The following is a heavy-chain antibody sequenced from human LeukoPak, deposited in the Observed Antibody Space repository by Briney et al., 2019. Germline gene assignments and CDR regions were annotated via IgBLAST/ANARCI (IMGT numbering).Heavy chain of an antibody. J-gene: IGHJ4*02. D-gene: IGHD1-26*01. V-gene: IGHV4-39*07. Sequence: SETLSLTCTVSGGSISSSSYYWGWIRQPPGKGLEWIGEIFHSGATNYNPSLKSRVTISVDKSKNQFSLELTSVTAADTAVYFCARDRRGSRGYALDYWGQGTLVTVSS. CDR1: GGSISSSSYY. CDR3: ARDRRGSRGYALDY. CDR2: IFHSGAT.